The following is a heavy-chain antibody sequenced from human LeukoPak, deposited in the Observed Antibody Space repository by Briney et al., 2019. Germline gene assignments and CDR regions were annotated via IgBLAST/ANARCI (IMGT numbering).Heavy chain of an antibody. CDR1: GFSFGAYW. V-gene: IGHV3-7*01. D-gene: IGHD2-15*01. CDR3: ARFGYVAAVDV. J-gene: IGHJ4*02. Sequence: HPGGSLRLSCAASGFSFGAYWMTWVRQAPGTGLEWVANINPAGSETYYVDPVKGRFSISRDNAKNLVYLQMNSLRAEDTAVYHCARFGYVAAVDVWGQGTPVTVSS. CDR2: INPAGSET.